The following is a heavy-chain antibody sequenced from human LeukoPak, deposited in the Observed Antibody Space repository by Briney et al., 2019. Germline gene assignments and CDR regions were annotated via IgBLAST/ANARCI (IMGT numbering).Heavy chain of an antibody. V-gene: IGHV4-59*01. CDR1: GGSMSDYY. D-gene: IGHD2-8*02. Sequence: SETLSLTCTVSGGSMSDYYWSWIRQPPRKGLEWIGCIYYSGSTDYNPSLKSRVTMSVDTSKNQFSLKLRSVTAADTAVYYCARVASTGPFDYWGQGTLVTVSS. CDR3: ARVASTGPFDY. CDR2: IYYSGST. J-gene: IGHJ4*02.